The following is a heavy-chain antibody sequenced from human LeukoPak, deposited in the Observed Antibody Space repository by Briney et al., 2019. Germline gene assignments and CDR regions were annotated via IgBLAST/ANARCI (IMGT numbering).Heavy chain of an antibody. J-gene: IGHJ6*03. CDR2: ISPSGDIT. D-gene: IGHD2-15*01. CDR3: ARGAPLSYYYYYMDV. CDR1: GFIFSSHG. Sequence: GGSLSLSCAASGFIFSSHGMNWVRQAPGKGLEWVSGISPSGDITYYADSVKGRFTISRDNAKNSLYLQMNSLRAEDTAVYYCARGAPLSYYYYYMDVWGKGTTVTISS. V-gene: IGHV3-48*04.